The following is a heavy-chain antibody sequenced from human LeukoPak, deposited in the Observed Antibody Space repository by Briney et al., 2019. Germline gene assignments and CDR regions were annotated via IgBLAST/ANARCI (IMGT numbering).Heavy chain of an antibody. CDR1: GFTFSSYS. CDR3: ARMDCSGGSCYYYYYYGMDV. CDR2: ISSSSYI. J-gene: IGHJ6*02. V-gene: IGHV3-21*01. Sequence: PGGSLRLSCAASGFTFSSYSMNWVRQAPGKGLEWVSSISSSSYIYYADSVKGRFTISRDNAKNSLYLQMNSLRAEDTAVYYCARMDCSGGSCYYYYYYGMDVWGQGTTVTVSS. D-gene: IGHD2-15*01.